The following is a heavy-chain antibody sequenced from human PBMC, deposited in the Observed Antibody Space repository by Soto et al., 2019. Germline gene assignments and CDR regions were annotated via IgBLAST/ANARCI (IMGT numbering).Heavy chain of an antibody. J-gene: IGHJ4*02. CDR2: ISRSSSTI. D-gene: IGHD1-26*01. Sequence: EVQLVESGGGLVQPGGSLRLSCAASGFTFSSYSMNWVRQAPGKGLEWVSYISRSSSTIYYADSVKGRFTISRDNAKNSRYLQMNGLRDEDPAVYYCARVAGATLADYWGQGTLVTVSS. V-gene: IGHV3-48*02. CDR1: GFTFSSYS. CDR3: ARVAGATLADY.